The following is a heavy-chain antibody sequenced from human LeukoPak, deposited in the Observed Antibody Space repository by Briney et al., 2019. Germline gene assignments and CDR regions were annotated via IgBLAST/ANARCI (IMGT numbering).Heavy chain of an antibody. CDR2: IIPIFGTA. CDR1: GGTFSSNG. J-gene: IGHJ4*02. D-gene: IGHD3-9*01. V-gene: IGHV1-69*05. Sequence: SVKVSCKASGGTFSSNGISWVRQAPGQGLEWMGGIIPIFGTANYAQKFQGRVTITTDESTSTAYMELSSLRSEDTAVYYCARATPHYDILTGYYTSGQFDYWGQGTLVTVSS. CDR3: ARATPHYDILTGYYTSGQFDY.